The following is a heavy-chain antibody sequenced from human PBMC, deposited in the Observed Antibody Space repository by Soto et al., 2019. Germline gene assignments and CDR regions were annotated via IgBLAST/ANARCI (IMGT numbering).Heavy chain of an antibody. J-gene: IGHJ4*02. CDR2: MSWNPISI. CDR1: GFAFDDYD. CDR3: VKVQIRGTSGWWREFDY. V-gene: IGHV3-9*01. Sequence: EVQLVESGGGLVQPGRSLRLSCAASGFAFDDYDMHWVRQTPGKGLEWVSGMSWNPISIGYAGSVKGRITISRDNAKKSLYLHMVSLRIEDTDLYYCVKVQIRGTSGWWREFDYWGQGVLVTFSS. D-gene: IGHD6-19*01.